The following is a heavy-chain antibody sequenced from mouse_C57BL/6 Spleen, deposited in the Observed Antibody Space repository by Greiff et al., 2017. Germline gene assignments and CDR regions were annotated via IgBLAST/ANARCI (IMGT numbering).Heavy chain of an antibody. J-gene: IGHJ2*01. CDR1: GYTFTSYW. V-gene: IGHV1-69*01. D-gene: IGHD1-1*01. Sequence: QVQLQQPGAELVMPGASVKLSCKASGYTFTSYWMHWVKQRPGQGLEWIGEIDPSDSYTNYNQKFKGKSTLTVDKSSSTAYMQLSSLTSEDSAVYYCARHDYGSSTYYFDYWGKGTTLTVSS. CDR3: ARHDYGSSTYYFDY. CDR2: IDPSDSYT.